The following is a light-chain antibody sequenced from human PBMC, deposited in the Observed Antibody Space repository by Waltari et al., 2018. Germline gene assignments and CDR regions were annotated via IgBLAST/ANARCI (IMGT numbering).Light chain of an antibody. CDR2: GAS. V-gene: IGKV3-20*01. CDR3: QQYGSSIMYT. J-gene: IGKJ2*01. Sequence: VFTQSPGTLSLSPGESSTLSCRASQSLTKRYLAWYQQKPAQAPRLVIYGASSRAAGIPDRFSGSGSGTDFTLTISRLEPEDFAVYYCQQYGSSIMYTFGQGTKLEIK. CDR1: QSLTKRY.